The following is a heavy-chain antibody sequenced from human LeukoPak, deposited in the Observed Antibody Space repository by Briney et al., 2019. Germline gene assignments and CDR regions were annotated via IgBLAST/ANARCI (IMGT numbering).Heavy chain of an antibody. CDR1: GFTFSDYS. CDR2: ISSSGNYI. V-gene: IGHV3-21*06. J-gene: IGHJ5*02. D-gene: IGHD2-2*01. CDR3: ARKGLVVPAAHHLENWFDP. Sequence: GGSLRLSCEASGFTFSDYSMNWVRQAPGKGLEWVSSISSSGNYIYDADSVKGRFTISRDNSKNTVYLQMNSLRAEDTAVYYCARKGLVVPAAHHLENWFDPWGQGTLVTVSS.